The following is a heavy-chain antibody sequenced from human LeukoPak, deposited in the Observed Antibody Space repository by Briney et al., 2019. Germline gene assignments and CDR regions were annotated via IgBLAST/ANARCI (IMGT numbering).Heavy chain of an antibody. V-gene: IGHV3-23*01. CDR2: ISASGGVT. CDR1: GFTFSSYA. CDR3: AKKPGNYDSSDYSYFDS. D-gene: IGHD3-22*01. Sequence: GGSLRLSCAASGFTFSSYAMSWVRQAPGKGLEWVSGISASGGVTDYVDSVEGRFTISRDNSKNTLTLQMESLRGDDTAVYYCAKKPGNYDSSDYSYFDSWGQGTLVTVSS. J-gene: IGHJ4*02.